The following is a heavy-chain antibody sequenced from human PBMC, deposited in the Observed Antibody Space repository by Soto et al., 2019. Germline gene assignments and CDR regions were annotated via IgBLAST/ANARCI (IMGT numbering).Heavy chain of an antibody. V-gene: IGHV3-64*01. D-gene: IGHD6-19*01. J-gene: IGHJ3*02. CDR3: ARDLWAWSSGWYGASDI. Sequence: SLRLSCAASGFTFSSYAMHWVRQAPGKGLDYASSISSHGGSTYHENSVKGRFTISRDNSKNMLFLQMGSLRAEDMAVYYCARDLWAWSSGWYGASDIWGQGTMVTVSS. CDR1: GFTFSSYA. CDR2: ISSHGGST.